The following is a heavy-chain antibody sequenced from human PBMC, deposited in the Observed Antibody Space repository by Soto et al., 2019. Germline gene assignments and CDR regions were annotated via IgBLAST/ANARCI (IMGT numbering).Heavy chain of an antibody. CDR3: ASRPATVTTGGY. D-gene: IGHD4-17*01. CDR1: GFTFSSYA. V-gene: IGHV3-23*01. Sequence: GGSLRLSCAASGFTFSSYAMSWVRQAPGKGLEWVSAISGSGGSTYYADSVKGRFTISRDNAKNSLYLQMNSLRAEDTAVYYCASRPATVTTGGYWGQGTLVTVSS. J-gene: IGHJ4*02. CDR2: ISGSGGST.